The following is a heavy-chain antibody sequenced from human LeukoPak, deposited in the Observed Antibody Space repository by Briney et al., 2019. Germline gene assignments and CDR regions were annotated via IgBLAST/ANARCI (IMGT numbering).Heavy chain of an antibody. D-gene: IGHD2-15*01. CDR2: IQYDGSIK. V-gene: IGHV3-30*02. CDR3: AKGGGSPNDAFDI. J-gene: IGHJ3*02. CDR1: GFTFSSYA. Sequence: GGSLRLSCAASGFTFSSYAMHWVRQAPGKGLEWAAFIQYDGSIKHYADSAKGRFTISRDNSKNTLYLQMNNLRPEDTAVYYCAKGGGSPNDAFDIWGQGTMVTVSS.